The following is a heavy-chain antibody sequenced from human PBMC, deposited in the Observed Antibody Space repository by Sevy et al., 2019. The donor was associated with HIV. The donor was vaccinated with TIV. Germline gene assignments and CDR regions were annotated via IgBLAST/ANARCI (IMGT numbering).Heavy chain of an antibody. CDR3: ARELWYGELGGWFDP. Sequence: GGSLRLSCEASGFSFSDYNMDWVRQAPGRGLEWLGRSGNKANIYTTQYAASVKGRFSISRDDLKNSLSLQMNSLNTEDTAVYYCARELWYGELGGWFDPWGQRTLVTDSS. D-gene: IGHD3-10*01. V-gene: IGHV3-72*01. CDR1: GFSFSDYN. CDR2: SGNKANIYTT. J-gene: IGHJ5*02.